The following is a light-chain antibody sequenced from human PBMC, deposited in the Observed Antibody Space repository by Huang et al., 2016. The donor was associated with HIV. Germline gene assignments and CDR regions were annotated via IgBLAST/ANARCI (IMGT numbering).Light chain of an antibody. V-gene: IGKV1-39*01. CDR2: VAT. Sequence: DIQMTQSPSSLSASIGDRVTMTCRASHNINSNLNWYQQKPGKAPKLLIFVATYLASDVPPGFSGSGAGTHFTLTIDGLQPEDLATYVCQQSQNTPWTVGQGSRLEIK. J-gene: IGKJ1*01. CDR3: QQSQNTPWT. CDR1: HNINSN.